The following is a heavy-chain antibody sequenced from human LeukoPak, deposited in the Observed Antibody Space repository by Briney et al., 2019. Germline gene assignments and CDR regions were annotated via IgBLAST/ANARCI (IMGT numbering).Heavy chain of an antibody. CDR3: ARDPFISSWYLGGAFDI. CDR2: IKQDGSEK. CDR1: GFTFSSYW. D-gene: IGHD6-13*01. V-gene: IGHV3-7*01. J-gene: IGHJ3*02. Sequence: GGSLRLSCAASGFTFSSYWMSWVRQAPGKGLEWVANIKQDGSEKYYVDSVKGRFTISRDNAKNSLYPQMNSLRAEDTAVYYCARDPFISSWYLGGAFDIWGQGTMVTVSS.